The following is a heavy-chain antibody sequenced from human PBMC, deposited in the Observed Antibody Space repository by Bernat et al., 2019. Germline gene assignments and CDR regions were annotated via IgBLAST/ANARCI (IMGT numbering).Heavy chain of an antibody. D-gene: IGHD3-22*01. J-gene: IGHJ6*02. V-gene: IGHV3-30*02. Sequence: QVQLVESGGGVVQPGGSLRLSCAASGFTFSSYGMHWVRQAPGKGLEWVAFIRYDGSNKYYADSVKGRFTISRDNSKNTLYLQMNSLRAEDTAVYYCARDQEKYYYDSSGYSGYYYGMDVWGQGTTVTVSS. CDR2: IRYDGSNK. CDR3: ARDQEKYYYDSSGYSGYYYGMDV. CDR1: GFTFSSYG.